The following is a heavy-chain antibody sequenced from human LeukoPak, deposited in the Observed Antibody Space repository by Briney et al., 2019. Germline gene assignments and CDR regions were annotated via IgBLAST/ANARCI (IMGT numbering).Heavy chain of an antibody. J-gene: IGHJ4*02. CDR2: LSYSGNT. V-gene: IGHV4-39*02. CDR3: ARDPGPYCSSTSCKVGGY. CDR1: GDSISSSNSY. Sequence: SETLSLTCTVSGDSISSSNSYWGWIRQPPGMGLEWIGTLSYSGNTYYTPSLKSRVTISGDTSKNQFSLKLNSVTAADTAVYYCARDPGPYCSSTSCKVGGYWGQGTLVTVSS. D-gene: IGHD2-2*01.